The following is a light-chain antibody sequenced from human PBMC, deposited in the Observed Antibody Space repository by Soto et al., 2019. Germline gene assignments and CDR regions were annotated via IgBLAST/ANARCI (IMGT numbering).Light chain of an antibody. Sequence: EIVLTQSPGTLSLSPGERATLSCRASQSVTSNCLAWYQQKPGQAPRLLLHGASSRVAGIPDRFIGSGSGTDFTLTISRLEPGDFAVYYCQHYGSSLWTFGQGTKVEIK. V-gene: IGKV3-20*01. CDR2: GAS. CDR3: QHYGSSLWT. CDR1: QSVTSNC. J-gene: IGKJ1*01.